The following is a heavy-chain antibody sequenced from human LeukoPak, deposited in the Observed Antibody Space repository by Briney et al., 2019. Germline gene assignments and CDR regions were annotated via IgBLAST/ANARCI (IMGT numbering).Heavy chain of an antibody. D-gene: IGHD3-9*01. V-gene: IGHV4-4*07. J-gene: IGHJ4*02. Sequence: PSETLSLTCTVSGGSISSYYWSWIRQPAGKGLQWIGRMYTSGSTNYNPSLKSRVTISVDTSKNQFSLKLSSVTAADTAVYYCAGNDILTGYYDYWGQGTLVTVSS. CDR2: MYTSGST. CDR3: AGNDILTGYYDY. CDR1: GGSISSYY.